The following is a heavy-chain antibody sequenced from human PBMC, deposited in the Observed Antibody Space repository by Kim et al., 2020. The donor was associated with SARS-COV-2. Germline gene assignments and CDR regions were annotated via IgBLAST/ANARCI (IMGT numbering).Heavy chain of an antibody. V-gene: IGHV1-2*02. J-gene: IGHJ5*02. CDR2: INPLSGGT. Sequence: ASVKVSCKASGYIFTGYYMHWVRQAPGQGLEWMGWINPLSGGTNYEQKFQGRVTMTRDTAISTVYMELSSLRSDDTAVDHCTSVGRAYTDPFDPWGQGTL. CDR3: TSVGRAYTDPFDP. D-gene: IGHD4-4*01. CDR1: GYIFTGYY.